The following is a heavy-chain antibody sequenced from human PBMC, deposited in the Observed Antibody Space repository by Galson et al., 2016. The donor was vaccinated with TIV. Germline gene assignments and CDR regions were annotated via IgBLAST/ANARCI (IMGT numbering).Heavy chain of an antibody. V-gene: IGHV3-30-3*01. Sequence: SLRLSCAASGFTFSSYPMNWVRQAPGKGLEWVAVISYDGSNHADSVKGRFTISRDKSKNTLFLQMSSLRADDTAAYYCARTLTSYYFDYWGRGTLVTVSS. J-gene: IGHJ4*02. CDR3: ARTLTSYYFDY. CDR1: GFTFSSYP. D-gene: IGHD1-20*01. CDR2: ISYDGSN.